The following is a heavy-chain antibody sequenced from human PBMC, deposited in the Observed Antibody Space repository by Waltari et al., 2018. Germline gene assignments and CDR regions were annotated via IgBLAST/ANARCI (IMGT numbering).Heavy chain of an antibody. CDR3: ARVGGTYGNSFDL. V-gene: IGHV4-59*01. D-gene: IGHD1-26*01. J-gene: IGHJ3*01. CDR1: GASINNYF. Sequence: QVQVQESGPGLVKPSASLPLHRTVPGASINNYFWSWIRQPPGRALECVAYIYHSGNTNCNPSLNSRVTISEDTSENQFSLKLNSVTAADTAVYYCARVGGTYGNSFDLWGEGIMVTVSS. CDR2: IYHSGNT.